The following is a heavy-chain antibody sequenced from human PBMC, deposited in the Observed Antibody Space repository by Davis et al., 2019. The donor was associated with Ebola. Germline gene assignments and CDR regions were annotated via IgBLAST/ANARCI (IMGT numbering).Heavy chain of an antibody. CDR1: GYGFTSYY. CDR2: INPITGGT. J-gene: IGHJ3*02. D-gene: IGHD3-22*01. CDR3: AREGGRYYDSSGYVFDI. Sequence: DSVKVSCKASGYGFTSYYMHWVRQAPGQGLEWMGIINPITGGTSYAQNFQVRVNMTRDTSTSTVYMELSSLRSEDTAVYYCAREGGRYYDSSGYVFDIWGQGTMVKVSS. V-gene: IGHV1-46*01.